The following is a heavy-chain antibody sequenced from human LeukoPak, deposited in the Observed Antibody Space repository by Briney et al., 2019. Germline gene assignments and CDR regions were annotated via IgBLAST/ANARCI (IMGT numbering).Heavy chain of an antibody. CDR3: ARVSGWPYYFDY. J-gene: IGHJ4*02. Sequence: GASVKVSCKAFGYTFTSYYMHWVRQAPGQGLEWMGIINPSGGSTSYAQKFQGRVTMTTDTSTSTAYMELRSLRSDDTAVYYCARVSGWPYYFDYWGQGTLVTASS. D-gene: IGHD6-19*01. V-gene: IGHV1-46*01. CDR1: GYTFTSYY. CDR2: INPSGGST.